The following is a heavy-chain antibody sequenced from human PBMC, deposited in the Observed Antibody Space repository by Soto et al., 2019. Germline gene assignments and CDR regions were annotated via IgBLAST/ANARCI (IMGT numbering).Heavy chain of an antibody. CDR1: GGTLIPGGYP. CDR2: IYHSGST. D-gene: IGHD3-22*01. Sequence: ALSHRYAVSGGTLIPGGYPWCLLRQAPRKGLEWIGYIYHSGSTYYNPSLKSRVTIFVDTSKNQFSLKLTSVTADDTALYYCARDYFYSSDYTTNWFVSWGQGTLVTVSS. J-gene: IGHJ5*01. V-gene: IGHV4-30-2*01. CDR3: ARDYFYSSDYTTNWFVS.